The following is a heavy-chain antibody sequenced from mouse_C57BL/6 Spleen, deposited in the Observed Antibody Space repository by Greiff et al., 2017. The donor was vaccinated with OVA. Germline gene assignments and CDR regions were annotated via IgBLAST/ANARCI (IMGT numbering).Heavy chain of an antibody. CDR2: IYPGDGDT. CDR3: ASVLEYCGTPDY. J-gene: IGHJ2*01. Sequence: QVQLQQSGAELVKPGASVKISCKASGYAFSSYWMNWVKQRPGKGLEWIGQIYPGDGDTNYNGKFKGKATLTADKSSSTAYMHLSSHTSGASAGYFSASVLEYCGTPDYWGQGTTLTVSS. D-gene: IGHD5-1*01. CDR1: GYAFSSYW. V-gene: IGHV1-80*01.